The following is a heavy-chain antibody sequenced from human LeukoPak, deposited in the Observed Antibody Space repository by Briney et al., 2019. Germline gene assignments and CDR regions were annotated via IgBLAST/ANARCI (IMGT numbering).Heavy chain of an antibody. J-gene: IGHJ5*02. Sequence: ASVKVSCKASGYTFTGYYMHWVRQAPGQGLEWMGWISAYNGNTNYAQKLQGRVTMTTDTSTSTAYMELRSLRSDDTAVYYCARLTLYGSGRGDWFDPWGQGTLVTVSS. CDR1: GYTFTGYY. D-gene: IGHD3-10*01. CDR3: ARLTLYGSGRGDWFDP. V-gene: IGHV1-18*04. CDR2: ISAYNGNT.